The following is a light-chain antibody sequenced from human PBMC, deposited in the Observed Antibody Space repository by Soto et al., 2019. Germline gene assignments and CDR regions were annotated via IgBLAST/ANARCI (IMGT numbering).Light chain of an antibody. J-gene: IGKJ3*01. CDR3: QHYGGSPSFT. Sequence: EIVLTQSPGTLSLSPGERATLSCRASQSVSSSYLGWYQQKPGQAPRLLIYGASGSATGIPDRFSGSGSGKDFTLTISRLEPEDFAVYYCQHYGGSPSFTFGPGTKVDIK. CDR1: QSVSSSY. CDR2: GAS. V-gene: IGKV3-20*01.